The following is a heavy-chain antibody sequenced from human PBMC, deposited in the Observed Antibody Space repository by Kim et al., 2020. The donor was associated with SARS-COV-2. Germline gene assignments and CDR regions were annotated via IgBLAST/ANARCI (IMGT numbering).Heavy chain of an antibody. CDR3: ARGVAVPGYFDY. CDR2: IWYDGSTI. CDR1: GFIFSTYV. V-gene: IGHV3-33*01. Sequence: GGSLRLSCAASGFIFSTYVMHWVRQAPGKGLEWVAVIWYDGSTIYYADSVKGRFTISRDNSKNTLYLQMNSLRAEDTAVYYCARGVAVPGYFDYWGQGTLVTVSS. D-gene: IGHD6-19*01. J-gene: IGHJ4*02.